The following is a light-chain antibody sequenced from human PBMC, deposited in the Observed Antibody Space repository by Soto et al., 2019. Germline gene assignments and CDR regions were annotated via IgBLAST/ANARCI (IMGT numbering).Light chain of an antibody. CDR2: GAS. J-gene: IGKJ2*01. Sequence: EIVLTQSPGTLSLSPGERAILSCRASQSFTSNYLAWYRHQPGQAPRLLIYGASSRATGIPDRFSGSGSGTGFTLIISGLEPEDSAVYYCQQYGSSPYTFGQGTKLEIK. CDR1: QSFTSNY. CDR3: QQYGSSPYT. V-gene: IGKV3-20*01.